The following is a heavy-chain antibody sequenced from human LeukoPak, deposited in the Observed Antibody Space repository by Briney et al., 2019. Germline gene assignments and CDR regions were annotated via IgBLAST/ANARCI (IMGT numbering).Heavy chain of an antibody. CDR1: GITFITSA. CDR2: ISGSGGST. V-gene: IGHV3-23*01. D-gene: IGHD3-10*01. J-gene: IGHJ4*02. Sequence: GGSLRLSCAATGITFITSAMSWVRQAPGKGLEGVSAISGSGGSTYYADSVKGRFTISRDNSKNTLHLQMNSLRVEDTAVYYCAKLLRGTVVPYYDYWGQGTLVTVSS. CDR3: AKLLRGTVVPYYDY.